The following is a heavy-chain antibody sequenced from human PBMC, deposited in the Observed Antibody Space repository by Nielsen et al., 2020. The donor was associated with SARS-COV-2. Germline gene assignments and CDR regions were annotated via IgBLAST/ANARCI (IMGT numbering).Heavy chain of an antibody. D-gene: IGHD2-15*01. CDR3: AKDWTAIVVVPSGGVDY. Sequence: GESLRISCAASGFTFSTYGMHWVRQAPGKGLEWVAAISYDGSNKYYVDSVKGRFTISRDNSKNTLYLQMSSLREEDTAVYYCAKDWTAIVVVPSGGVDYWGQGTLVTDSS. J-gene: IGHJ4*02. V-gene: IGHV3-30*18. CDR1: GFTFSTYG. CDR2: ISYDGSNK.